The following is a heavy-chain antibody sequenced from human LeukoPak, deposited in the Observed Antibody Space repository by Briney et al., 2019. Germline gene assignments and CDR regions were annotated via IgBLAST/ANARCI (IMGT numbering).Heavy chain of an antibody. D-gene: IGHD3-9*01. CDR3: ARGDYDILTGYYMTDFDY. CDR1: GFTFSSYS. V-gene: IGHV3-21*01. CDR2: ISSSSSYI. J-gene: IGHJ4*02. Sequence: PGGSLRLSCAASGFTFSSYSMNWVRQAPGKGLEWVSSISSSSSYIYYADSVKGRFTDSRDNAKNSLYLQMNSLRAEDTAVYYCARGDYDILTGYYMTDFDYWGQGTLVTVSS.